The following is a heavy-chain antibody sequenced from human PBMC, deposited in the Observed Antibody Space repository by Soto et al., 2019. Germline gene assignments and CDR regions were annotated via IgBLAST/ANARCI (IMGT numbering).Heavy chain of an antibody. CDR1: GFTFRSYW. CDR3: ARDETQTFRSFVHYYGVDV. J-gene: IGHJ6*02. CDR2: INSDGSST. V-gene: IGHV3-74*01. Sequence: GGSLRLSCAASGFTFRSYWMHWVRQAPGKGLVWVSHINSDGSSTNYAESVKGRFTISRDNAKNTQFLQMNSQSTEDTAVYYCARDETQTFRSFVHYYGVDVWGQGTTVTVSS. D-gene: IGHD3-10*01.